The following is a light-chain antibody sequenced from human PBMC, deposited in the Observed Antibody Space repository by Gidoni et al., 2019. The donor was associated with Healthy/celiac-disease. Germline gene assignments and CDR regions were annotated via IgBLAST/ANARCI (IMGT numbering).Light chain of an antibody. CDR1: QSVSSN. CDR3: QQYNNWPRGGST. CDR2: GAS. V-gene: IGKV3-15*01. Sequence: EIVMTQSPATLSVSPGERATLACRASQSVSSNLAWYQQKPGQAPRLLIYGASTRATGIPARFSGSGSGTEFTLTISSLQSEDFAVYYCQQYNNWPRGGSTFGPGTKVDIK. J-gene: IGKJ3*01.